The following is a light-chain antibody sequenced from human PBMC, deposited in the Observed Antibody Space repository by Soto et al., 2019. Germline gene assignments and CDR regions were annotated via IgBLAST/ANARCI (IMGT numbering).Light chain of an antibody. CDR3: RAYTARSTLV. CDR1: MRDVGAYNL. J-gene: IGLJ3*02. CDR2: EVR. Sequence: QSALTQPASVSGSAGQSITISCSGTMRDVGAYNLVSWYQQPPGTAPKLIIYEVRNRPSGISDRFSGSRSGNTASLTISGLPPEDEGDYYCRAYTARSTLVFGGGTKVTVL. V-gene: IGLV2-14*01.